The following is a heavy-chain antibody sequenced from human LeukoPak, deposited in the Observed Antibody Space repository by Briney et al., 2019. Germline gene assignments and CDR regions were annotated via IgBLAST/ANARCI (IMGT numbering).Heavy chain of an antibody. J-gene: IGHJ4*02. Sequence: PGGSLRLSCAASGFTFSSHWMNWVRQAPGKGLEWVANINQDGSEKYYVDSVKGRFTISRDNAKTSLYLQMNSLRAEDTAVYYCARDATPDGIIFDYWGQGTLVTVSS. D-gene: IGHD3-16*01. CDR2: INQDGSEK. V-gene: IGHV3-7*05. CDR1: GFTFSSHW. CDR3: ARDATPDGIIFDY.